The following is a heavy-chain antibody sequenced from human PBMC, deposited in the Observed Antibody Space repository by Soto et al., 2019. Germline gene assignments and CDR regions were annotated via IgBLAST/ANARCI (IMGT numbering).Heavy chain of an antibody. J-gene: IGHJ4*02. CDR1: GGTFSSYA. CDR3: ARSLHCSSGWYDY. CDR2: IIPIFGTA. V-gene: IGHV1-69*06. Sequence: SVKVSCKASGGTFSSYAISWVRQAPGQGLEWVGGIIPIFGTANYAQKFQGRVTITADKSTSTAYMELSSLRSEDTAVYYCARSLHCSSGWYDYWGQGALGTVSS. D-gene: IGHD6-19*01.